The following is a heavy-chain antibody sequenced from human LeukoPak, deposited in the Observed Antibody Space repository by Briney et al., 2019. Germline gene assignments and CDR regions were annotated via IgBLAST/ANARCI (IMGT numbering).Heavy chain of an antibody. CDR2: MKLDGGDK. V-gene: IGHV3-7*01. J-gene: IGHJ3*02. CDR1: RFAFSSYW. D-gene: IGHD6-19*01. CDR3: ARGSRGAFDI. Sequence: GGSLRLSCAASRFAFSSYWMSWVRQAPGRGLEWVANMKLDGGDKYYVGSVKGRFTISGDNAKNSLYLQMNSLRADDTAVYYCARGSRGAFDIWGQGTMVTVSS.